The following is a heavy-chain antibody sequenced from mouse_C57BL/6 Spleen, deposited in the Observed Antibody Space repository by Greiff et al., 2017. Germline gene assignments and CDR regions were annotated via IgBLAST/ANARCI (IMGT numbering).Heavy chain of an antibody. CDR3: APTMITPYYFDY. J-gene: IGHJ2*01. CDR2: IHPSDSDT. CDR1: GYTFTSYW. D-gene: IGHD2-4*01. V-gene: IGHV1-74*01. Sequence: QVQLQQPGAELVKPGASVKVSCKASGYTFTSYWMHWVKQRHGQGLEWIGRIHPSDSDTNYNQKFKGKATLTVDKSSSTAYMQLSSLTSEDSAVYYCAPTMITPYYFDYWGQGTTLTVSS.